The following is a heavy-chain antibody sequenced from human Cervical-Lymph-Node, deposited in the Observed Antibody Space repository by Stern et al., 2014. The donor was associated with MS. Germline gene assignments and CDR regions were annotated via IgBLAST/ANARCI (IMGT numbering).Heavy chain of an antibody. CDR1: GFTFSSYA. Sequence: VQLVESGGGLVQPGGSLRLSCAASGFTFSSYAMSWVRQAPGQGLEWVSAISGRGGSTYYADSVKGRFTISRDNSKNTLYLQMNSLRAEDTAVYYCAKGGIYCSGGSCFGDWFDPWGQGTLVTVSS. D-gene: IGHD2-15*01. V-gene: IGHV3-23*04. CDR3: AKGGIYCSGGSCFGDWFDP. J-gene: IGHJ5*02. CDR2: ISGRGGST.